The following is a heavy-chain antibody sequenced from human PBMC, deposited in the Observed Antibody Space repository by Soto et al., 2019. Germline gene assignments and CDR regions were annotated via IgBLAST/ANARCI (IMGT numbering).Heavy chain of an antibody. Sequence: QVQLVPSGAEVKKPGSSVKVSCKASGGNFTSYAISWVRQAPGQGLEFMGGIVPLFGTTNYAHKFRGRVTVTADESTSTVYMEMSSVRSEDTAVYYCAKASGRSWYNWFDPWGQGTLVTVST. CDR3: AKASGRSWYNWFDP. J-gene: IGHJ5*02. CDR2: IVPLFGTT. D-gene: IGHD6-13*01. V-gene: IGHV1-69*01. CDR1: GGNFTSYA.